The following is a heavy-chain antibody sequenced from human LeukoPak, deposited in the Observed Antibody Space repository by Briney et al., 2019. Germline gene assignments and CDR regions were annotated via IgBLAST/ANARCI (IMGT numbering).Heavy chain of an antibody. J-gene: IGHJ3*02. CDR1: GGSISSSSYY. Sequence: SETLSLTCTVSGGSISSSSYYWGWIRQPPGKGLEWIGSIYYSGSTYYNPSLKSRVTISVDTSKNQFSLKLSSVTAADTAVYYCARGENHYSSSSLTGDAFDIWGQGTMVTVSS. CDR3: ARGENHYSSSSLTGDAFDI. D-gene: IGHD6-6*01. CDR2: IYYSGST. V-gene: IGHV4-39*07.